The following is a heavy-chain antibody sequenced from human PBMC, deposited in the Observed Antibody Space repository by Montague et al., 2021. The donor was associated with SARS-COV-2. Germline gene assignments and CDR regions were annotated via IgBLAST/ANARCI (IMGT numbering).Heavy chain of an antibody. Sequence: CAISGDSVSSNGVAWNWIRQSPSRGLDYLGRTYYTSRWHYDQAPSVKGRLTVNPDTSKNQFSLHLNSVTPEDTAVYYCAREGDGWKVPFDFWCQGTLVTVSS. V-gene: IGHV6-1*01. CDR2: TYYTSRWHY. CDR3: AREGDGWKVPFDF. CDR1: GDSVSSNGVA. D-gene: IGHD1-1*01. J-gene: IGHJ4*01.